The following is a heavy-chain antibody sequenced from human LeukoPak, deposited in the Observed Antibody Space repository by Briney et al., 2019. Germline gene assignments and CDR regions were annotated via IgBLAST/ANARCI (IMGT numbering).Heavy chain of an antibody. CDR1: GYSFTSYW. D-gene: IGHD3-10*01. CDR3: ARRSGTSRWGFDY. CDR2: IYPGDSDT. Sequence: GESLKISCKGSGYSFTSYWIGWVRQMPGKGLEWMGVIYPGDSDTRYSPSFQGQVIISADKSISTAYLQWSSLKASDTAMYYCARRSGTSRWGFDYWGQGTLVTVSS. J-gene: IGHJ4*02. V-gene: IGHV5-51*01.